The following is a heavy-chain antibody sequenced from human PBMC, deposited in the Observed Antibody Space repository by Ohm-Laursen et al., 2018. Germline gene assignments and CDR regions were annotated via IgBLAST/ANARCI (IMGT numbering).Heavy chain of an antibody. Sequence: SETLSLTCTVSGGSLSSYYWSWIRQPPGKGLEWIGYVSYSGSTNYNPSLKSRVTISVGTSKNQFSLKLTSVTAADTAVYYCTRYSNQVNWFDPWGQGTLVTVSS. CDR1: GGSLSSYY. V-gene: IGHV4-59*01. D-gene: IGHD2/OR15-2a*01. CDR2: VSYSGST. J-gene: IGHJ5*02. CDR3: TRYSNQVNWFDP.